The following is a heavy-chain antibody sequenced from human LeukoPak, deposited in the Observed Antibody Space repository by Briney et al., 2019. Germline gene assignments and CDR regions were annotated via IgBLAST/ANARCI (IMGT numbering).Heavy chain of an antibody. CDR3: ASEGEVFFGYVY. CDR1: RFTFTKYW. V-gene: IGHV3-7*01. Sequence: PGGSLRLSCAASRFTFTKYWMSWVRQAPGKGLEWVANIKQDGSEKNYVDSVKGRFTISRDNAKNSLFLQMDSLRVEDTAVYYCASEGEVFFGYVYWGQGNLVTVSS. J-gene: IGHJ4*02. CDR2: IKQDGSEK. D-gene: IGHD3-3*01.